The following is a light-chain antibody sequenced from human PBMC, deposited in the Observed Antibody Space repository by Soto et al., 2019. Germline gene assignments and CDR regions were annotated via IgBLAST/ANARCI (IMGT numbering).Light chain of an antibody. V-gene: IGKV1-6*01. Sequence: AIQMTQSPSSLSASVGDRVTITCRASQGIRNGLSWYQQKPGKAPELLIYDASSLQSGVPSRFSGSGSGTDFSLTISSLQPEDFGTYYCLQDDSYPLTFGGGTKVEIK. CDR2: DAS. J-gene: IGKJ4*02. CDR3: LQDDSYPLT. CDR1: QGIRNG.